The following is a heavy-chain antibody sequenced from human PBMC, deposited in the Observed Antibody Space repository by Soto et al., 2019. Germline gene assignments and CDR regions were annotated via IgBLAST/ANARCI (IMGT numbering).Heavy chain of an antibody. CDR2: IYYSGST. J-gene: IGHJ5*02. D-gene: IGHD3-10*01. Sequence: SETLSLTCTVSGGSISSYYWSWIRQPPGKGLEWIGSIYYSGSTYYNPSLKSRVTISVDTSKNQFSLKLSSVTAADTAVYYCARLVYGWFDPWGQGTLVTVSS. CDR3: ARLVYGWFDP. V-gene: IGHV4-59*05. CDR1: GGSISSYY.